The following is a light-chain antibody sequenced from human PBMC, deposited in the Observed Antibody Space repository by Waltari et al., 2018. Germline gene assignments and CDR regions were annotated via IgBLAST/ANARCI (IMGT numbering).Light chain of an antibody. Sequence: QSALTQPASVSGSPGQSITISCSGTSSDIGSYNYVSWYQQHPGKAPQLLIYDVIRRPSGVSKRFSGSKSGNTASLTISGLQAEDEADYYCNSYTTSTTWVFGGGTKLTVL. CDR3: NSYTTSTTWV. J-gene: IGLJ2*01. CDR1: SSDIGSYNY. CDR2: DVI. V-gene: IGLV2-14*03.